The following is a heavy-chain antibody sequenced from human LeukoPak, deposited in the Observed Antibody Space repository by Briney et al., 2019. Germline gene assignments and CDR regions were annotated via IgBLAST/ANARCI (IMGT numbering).Heavy chain of an antibody. CDR2: MNPNSGNT. D-gene: IGHD6-19*01. CDR1: GYTFTSYD. V-gene: IGHV1-8*03. J-gene: IGHJ4*02. CDR3: AGTGKKQYSSGPGFFDY. Sequence: VASVKVSCKASGYTFTSYDINWVRQTTGQGLEWMGWMNPNSGNTGYAQKFQGRVTITRNTSISTAYMELSSLRSEDTAVYYCAGTGKKQYSSGPGFFDYWGQGTLVTVSS.